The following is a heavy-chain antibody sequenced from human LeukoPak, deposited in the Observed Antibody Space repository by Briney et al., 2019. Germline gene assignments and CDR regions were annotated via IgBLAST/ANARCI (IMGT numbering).Heavy chain of an antibody. D-gene: IGHD3/OR15-3a*01. Sequence: ASVKVSCKASGYTFIAYYLHWVRQAPGQGLEWMGWINPNSGGTNYAQTFQGRVTMTRDTSISTAYMDLSTLRSDDTAVYYCARVADFRQSFDFWGQGTLVTVS. CDR3: ARVADFRQSFDF. J-gene: IGHJ4*02. CDR1: GYTFIAYY. V-gene: IGHV1-2*02. CDR2: INPNSGGT.